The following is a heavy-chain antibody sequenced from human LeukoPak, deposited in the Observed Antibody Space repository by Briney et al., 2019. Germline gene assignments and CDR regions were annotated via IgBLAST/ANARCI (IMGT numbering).Heavy chain of an antibody. CDR2: IYPGDSDT. J-gene: IGHJ4*02. Sequence: GESLKISCKGSGYSFTSYWIGWVRQMPGKGLEWMGIIYPGDSDTRYSPSFQGQVTISADKSISTAYLQWSSLKASDTAMYYCARQLSPGIAESGLDYWGQGTLVTVSS. CDR3: ARQLSPGIAESGLDY. CDR1: GYSFTSYW. V-gene: IGHV5-51*01. D-gene: IGHD6-13*01.